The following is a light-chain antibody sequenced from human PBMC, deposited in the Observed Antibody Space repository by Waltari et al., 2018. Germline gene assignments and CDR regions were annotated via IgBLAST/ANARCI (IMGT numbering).Light chain of an antibody. J-gene: IGKJ3*01. CDR3: QQYYGIPFT. CDR1: QNILYSSDQKNY. Sequence: DIVLTQSPDSLAVSLGERATINCKSTQNILYSSDQKNYLAWYQQKAGQPPKLLIYWASTRESGVPDRFSGSGSGTDFTLTISSLQAGDLAVYYCQQYYGIPFTFGPGTKVEIK. CDR2: WAS. V-gene: IGKV4-1*01.